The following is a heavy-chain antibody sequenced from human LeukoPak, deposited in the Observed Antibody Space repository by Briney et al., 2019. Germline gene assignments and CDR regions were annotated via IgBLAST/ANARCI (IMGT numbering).Heavy chain of an antibody. D-gene: IGHD3-10*01. CDR2: LFTGGGRT. CDR3: AKECDYSPGHKFDL. J-gene: IGHJ4*02. CDR1: GFTFSNYA. Sequence: SGGSLRLSCGASGFTFSNYAMNWVRQAPGKGLEWVSVLFTGGGRTLYADSVKGRFTISGDTSRTTLYLQMNGLRAEDTAVYYCAKECDYSPGHKFDLWGQGTLVTVSS. V-gene: IGHV3-23*01.